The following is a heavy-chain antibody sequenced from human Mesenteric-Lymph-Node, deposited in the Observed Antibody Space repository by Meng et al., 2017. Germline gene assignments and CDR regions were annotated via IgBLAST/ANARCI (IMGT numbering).Heavy chain of an antibody. D-gene: IGHD6-19*01. V-gene: IGHV1-18*01. CDR2: ISAYNGNT. CDR3: AREAQQWLVYYGMDV. Sequence: ASVKVSCKASGYTFTSYGISWVRQAPGQGLEWMGWISAYNGNTNYAKKFQGRVTMTRDTSTSTVYMGLSSLRSEDTAVYYCAREAQQWLVYYGMDVWGQGTTVTVSS. CDR1: GYTFTSYG. J-gene: IGHJ6*02.